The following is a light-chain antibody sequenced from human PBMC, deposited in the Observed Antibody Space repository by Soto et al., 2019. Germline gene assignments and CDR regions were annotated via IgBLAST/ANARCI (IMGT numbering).Light chain of an antibody. CDR1: QSISSS. CDR3: QQSYSSPIT. V-gene: IGKV1-39*01. CDR2: AAS. Sequence: DIQMTQSPSSLSASVGDRVTITCRARQSISSSLNCYQQKPGKAPKLLIYAASSLHGGVPSRVSGSGSGTDFTLTISSLQPEDFATYYCQQSYSSPITFGHGTRLEIK. J-gene: IGKJ5*01.